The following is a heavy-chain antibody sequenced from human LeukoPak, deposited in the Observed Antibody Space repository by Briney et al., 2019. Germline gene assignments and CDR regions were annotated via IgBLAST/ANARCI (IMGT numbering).Heavy chain of an antibody. D-gene: IGHD3-22*01. Sequence: PGGSLGLSCAASGFTFSSYAMSWVRQAPGKGLEWVSAISGSGGSTYYADSVKGRFTISRDNSKNTLYLQMNSLRAEDTAVYYCAKVGDYYDSSGYYPFDYWGQGTLVTVSS. CDR2: ISGSGGST. CDR1: GFTFSSYA. J-gene: IGHJ4*02. V-gene: IGHV3-23*01. CDR3: AKVGDYYDSSGYYPFDY.